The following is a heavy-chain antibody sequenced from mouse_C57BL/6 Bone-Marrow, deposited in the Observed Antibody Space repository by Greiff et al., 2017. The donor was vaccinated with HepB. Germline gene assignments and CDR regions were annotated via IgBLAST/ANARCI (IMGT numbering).Heavy chain of an antibody. J-gene: IGHJ4*01. CDR2: IWSDGST. CDR1: GFSLTSYG. CDR3: ARHGGDYVLYAMDY. Sequence: VMLVESGPGLVAPSQSLSITCTVSGFSLTSYGVHWVRQPPGKGLEWLVVIWSDGSTTYNSALKSRLSISKDNSKSQVFLKMNSRQTDDTAMYYCARHGGDYVLYAMDYWGQGTSVTVSS. V-gene: IGHV2-6-1*01. D-gene: IGHD2-4*01.